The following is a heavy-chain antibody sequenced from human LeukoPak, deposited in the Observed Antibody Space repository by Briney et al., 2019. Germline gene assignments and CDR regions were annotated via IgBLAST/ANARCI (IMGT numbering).Heavy chain of an antibody. V-gene: IGHV3-30*04. CDR1: GFTFSSYA. D-gene: IGHD1-26*01. CDR2: ISYDGSNK. CDR3: ARKEGANCFDY. J-gene: IGHJ4*02. Sequence: PGGSLRLSCAASGFTFSSYAMHWVRKAPGKGLEWVAVISYDGSNKYYADSVKGRFTISRDNSKNTLYLQMNSLRAEDTAVYYCARKEGANCFDYWGQGTLVTVSS.